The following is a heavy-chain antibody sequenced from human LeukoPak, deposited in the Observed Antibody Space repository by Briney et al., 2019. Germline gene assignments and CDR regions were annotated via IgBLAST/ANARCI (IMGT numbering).Heavy chain of an antibody. J-gene: IGHJ5*02. Sequence: SETLSLTCTVSGDSINSNNYYWSWIRQPAVKGLEWIGRIYSSGSTNYNPSLNSRVTVSLDTSKNQFSLKLSSVTAADPAVYYCAREGDIAVAGQNWFDPGGQGTLVTVSS. CDR2: IYSSGST. CDR1: GDSINSNNYY. V-gene: IGHV4-61*02. D-gene: IGHD6-19*01. CDR3: AREGDIAVAGQNWFDP.